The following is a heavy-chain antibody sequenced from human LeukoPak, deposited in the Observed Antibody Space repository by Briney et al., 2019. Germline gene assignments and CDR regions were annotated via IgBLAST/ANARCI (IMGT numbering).Heavy chain of an antibody. J-gene: IGHJ4*02. D-gene: IGHD1-26*01. CDR2: INGDESST. Sequence: GGSLRLSCAASGFTFSSYAMSWVRQAPGKGLEWVSRINGDESSTNYADSVKGRFTISRDNAKDTLYLHINSLTAEDTAVYYCARGAKWAYYFDYWGQGTLVTVSS. CDR1: GFTFSSYA. CDR3: ARGAKWAYYFDY. V-gene: IGHV3-74*01.